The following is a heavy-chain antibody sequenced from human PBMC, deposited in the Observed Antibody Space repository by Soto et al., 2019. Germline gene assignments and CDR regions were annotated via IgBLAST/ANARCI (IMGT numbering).Heavy chain of an antibody. Sequence: SVKVSCKASGGTFSSYAISWVRQAPGQGLEWMGGIIPIFGTANYAQKFQGRVTITADKSTGTAYMELSSLRSEDTAVYYCARDGRKSKLTYYDFWSGYSRDYNWFDPWGQGTLVTVSS. CDR3: ARDGRKSKLTYYDFWSGYSRDYNWFDP. D-gene: IGHD3-3*01. CDR2: IIPIFGTA. J-gene: IGHJ5*02. V-gene: IGHV1-69*06. CDR1: GGTFSSYA.